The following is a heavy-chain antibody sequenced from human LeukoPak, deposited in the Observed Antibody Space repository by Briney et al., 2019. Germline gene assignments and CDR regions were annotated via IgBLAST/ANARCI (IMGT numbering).Heavy chain of an antibody. D-gene: IGHD3-22*01. Sequence: SETLSLTCTVSGGSSNNYYWSWIRQSAGKGLEWIGRIYTSGSTNYNPSLKSRVSMSVDTSKNQFSLRLRSVTAADTAVYYCARESGYYYDTSGYTFDYWGQGILVTVSS. CDR3: ARESGYYYDTSGYTFDY. CDR2: IYTSGST. V-gene: IGHV4-4*07. J-gene: IGHJ4*02. CDR1: GGSSNNYY.